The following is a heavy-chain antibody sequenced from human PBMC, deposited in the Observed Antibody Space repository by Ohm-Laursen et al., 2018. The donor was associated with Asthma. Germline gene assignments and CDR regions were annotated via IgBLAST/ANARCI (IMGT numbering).Heavy chain of an antibody. D-gene: IGHD1-1*01. V-gene: IGHV4-30-4*01. CDR1: GGSISSDDYY. CDR2: IYHSVST. J-gene: IGHJ4*02. Sequence: SQTLSLTCTVSGGSISSDDYYWSWIRQPPGKGLEWIGYIYHSVSTYYSPSPKSRVTISGDTSKNQFSLKLTFVTAADTAVYYCARGPMHDYYFDNWGQGTLVTVSS. CDR3: ARGPMHDYYFDN.